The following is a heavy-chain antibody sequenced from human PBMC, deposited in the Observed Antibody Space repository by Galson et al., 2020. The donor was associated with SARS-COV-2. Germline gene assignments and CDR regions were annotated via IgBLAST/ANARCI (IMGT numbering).Heavy chain of an antibody. CDR3: ARDFAPTLFEVVTAPRH. CDR1: GYTFTDYG. CDR2: ISVYNGNT. Sequence: SVTVSCKASGYTFTDYGVSWVRLAPGQGLEWMGWISVYNGNTNYAQKVHDRVTMTTDTSTNTAYMELRSLRYDDTAVYYCARDFAPTLFEVVTAPRHWVQGTLVIVSS. V-gene: IGHV1-18*01. J-gene: IGHJ4*02. D-gene: IGHD2-15*01.